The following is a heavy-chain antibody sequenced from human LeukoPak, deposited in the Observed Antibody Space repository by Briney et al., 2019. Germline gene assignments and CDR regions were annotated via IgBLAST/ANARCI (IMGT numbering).Heavy chain of an antibody. V-gene: IGHV1-18*01. CDR3: AREGYCSGGSCYSGIIDY. J-gene: IGHJ4*02. Sequence: VASVKVPCKASGYTFITYGISWVRQAPGQGLEWMGWISPYNGNTNYAQKLQGRVTMTTDTSTSTASMELRSLRSDDTALYYCAREGYCSGGSCYSGIIDYWGQGTLVTVSS. CDR2: ISPYNGNT. D-gene: IGHD2-15*01. CDR1: GYTFITYG.